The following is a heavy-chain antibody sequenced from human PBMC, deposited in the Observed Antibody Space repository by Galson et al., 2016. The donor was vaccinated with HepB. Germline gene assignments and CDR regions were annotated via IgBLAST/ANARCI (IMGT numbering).Heavy chain of an antibody. V-gene: IGHV2-26*03. Sequence: PALVKPTQTLTLTCTIAGFSPNNTRVGVSWIRQPPGKALEWLAHIFSNDEKSYNTSPKCRLTISKDTSKSQVVLTMTNMDPVDTATYYCARIRPYASGWYWGYFFDFWGQGTLVTVSS. J-gene: IGHJ4*02. D-gene: IGHD6-19*01. CDR3: ARIRPYASGWYWGYFFDF. CDR1: GFSPNNTRVG. CDR2: IFSNDEK.